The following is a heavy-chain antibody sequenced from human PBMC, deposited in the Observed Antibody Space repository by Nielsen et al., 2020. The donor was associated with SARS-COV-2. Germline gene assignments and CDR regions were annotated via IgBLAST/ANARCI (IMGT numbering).Heavy chain of an antibody. CDR1: AFTFSTYW. D-gene: IGHD3-16*01. CDR3: VRGLQVPNGLAHR. Sequence: GESLKIYCAASAFTFSTYWMHWVRQAPGKGLVWVSRINSDGSSTSYADSVKGRFTISRDNAKHTLYLQMNSLRAEDPAVYYCVRGLQVPNGLAHRCGQGTLVTVSS. J-gene: IGHJ4*02. CDR2: INSDGSST. V-gene: IGHV3-74*01.